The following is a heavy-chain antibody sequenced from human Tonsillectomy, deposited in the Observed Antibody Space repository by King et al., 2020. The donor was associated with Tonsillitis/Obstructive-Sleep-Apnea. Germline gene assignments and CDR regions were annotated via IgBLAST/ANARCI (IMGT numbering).Heavy chain of an antibody. CDR1: GFTFSSYG. D-gene: IGHD6-19*01. CDR3: AKTSPGGVSWAGPFDP. CDR2: ISYDGSNK. V-gene: IGHV3-30*18. J-gene: IGHJ5*02. Sequence: QVQLVESGGGVVQPGRSLRLSCAASGFTFSSYGMHWVRQAPGKGLEWVAVISYDGSNKYYADSVKDRFTISRDNSKNTLYLQMNSLRAEDTAVYYCAKTSPGGVSWAGPFDPWGQGTLVTVSS.